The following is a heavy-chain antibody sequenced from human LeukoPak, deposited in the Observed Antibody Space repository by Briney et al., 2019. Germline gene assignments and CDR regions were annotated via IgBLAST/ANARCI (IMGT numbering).Heavy chain of an antibody. CDR3: RSHSSHHAFDI. CDR1: GFTFSSYA. J-gene: IGHJ3*02. D-gene: IGHD6-13*01. CDR2: ISYDGSNK. V-gene: IGHV3-30*04. Sequence: PGRSLTLSCAVSGFTFSSYAMHWVRKAPGKGLEWVAVISYDGSNKYYADSVKGRFTISRDNSENMLYLQMNSLRAEDTAVYYCRSHSSHHAFDIWGQGTMVTVSS.